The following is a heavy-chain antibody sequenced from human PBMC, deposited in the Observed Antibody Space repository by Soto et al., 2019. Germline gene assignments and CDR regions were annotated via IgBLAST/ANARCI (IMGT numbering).Heavy chain of an antibody. CDR1: GYSFTSNW. CDR2: IYLGDSDT. CDR3: ARLGDGYRLPHFDC. J-gene: IGHJ4*02. Sequence: EVQLVQSGAEVKKPGESLKISCKGSGYSFTSNWIGWVRQMPGKGLEWMGVIYLGDSDTRYSPSFQGQVTISADKAISTAYLQWGSLQASDTAMYYCARLGDGYRLPHFDCWGQGTLVTVSS. V-gene: IGHV5-51*01. D-gene: IGHD5-12*01.